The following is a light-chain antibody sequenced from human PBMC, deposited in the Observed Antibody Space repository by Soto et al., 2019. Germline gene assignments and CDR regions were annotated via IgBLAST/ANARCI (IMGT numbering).Light chain of an antibody. CDR2: DAT. CDR1: QDISNY. V-gene: IGKV1-33*01. J-gene: IGKJ5*01. CDR3: QQYDKLPIT. Sequence: DVQMTQSPCSLSASVGDRVTITCQASQDISNYLNWYQQKPGKAAKLLIYDATNLERGVPSRFSGSGSGTDFTFNISIQQAEDIAKYYCQQYDKLPITFGQGTRLEIK.